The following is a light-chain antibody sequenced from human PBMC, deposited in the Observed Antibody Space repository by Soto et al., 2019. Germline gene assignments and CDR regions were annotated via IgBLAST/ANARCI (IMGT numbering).Light chain of an antibody. CDR1: QSVSSSY. V-gene: IGKV3-15*01. CDR2: GAS. CDR3: QQYNNWLS. J-gene: IGKJ1*01. Sequence: EIVLTQSPGTLSLSPGERATLSCRASQSVSSSYLVWYQQKPGQAPRLLIYGASTRATGIPARFSGSGSGAEFTLTISSLQSEDFAVYYCQQYNNWLSFGQGTKVDIK.